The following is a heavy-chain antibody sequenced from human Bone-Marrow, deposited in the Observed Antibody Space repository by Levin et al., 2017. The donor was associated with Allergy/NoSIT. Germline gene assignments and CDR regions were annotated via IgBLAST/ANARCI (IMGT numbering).Heavy chain of an antibody. CDR1: GFTFSSYA. V-gene: IGHV3-30-3*01. D-gene: IGHD3-22*01. CDR2: ISYDGSNK. Sequence: GGSLRLSCAASGFTFSSYAMHWVRQAPGKGLEWVAVISYDGSNKYYADSVKGRFTISRDNSKNTLYLQMNSLRAEDTAVYYCARARQDSQYYYDSSGYYDPYYFDYWGQGTLVTVSS. CDR3: ARARQDSQYYYDSSGYYDPYYFDY. J-gene: IGHJ4*02.